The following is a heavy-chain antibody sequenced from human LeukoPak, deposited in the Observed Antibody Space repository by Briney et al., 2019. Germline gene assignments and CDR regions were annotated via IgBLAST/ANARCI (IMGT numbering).Heavy chain of an antibody. CDR3: ARVIRGYFDY. CDR2: ISGSGGST. J-gene: IGHJ4*02. D-gene: IGHD3-16*01. V-gene: IGHV3-23*01. Sequence: GGSLRLSCAASGFTFSSYAMSWVRQAPGKGLEWVSAISGSGGSTYYADSVKGRFTISRDNAKNSLYLQMNSLRAEDTAVYYCARVIRGYFDYWGQGTLVTVSS. CDR1: GFTFSSYA.